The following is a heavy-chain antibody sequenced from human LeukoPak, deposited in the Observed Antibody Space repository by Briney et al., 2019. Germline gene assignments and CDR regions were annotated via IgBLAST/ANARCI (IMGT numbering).Heavy chain of an antibody. CDR1: GYTFTVYY. CDR3: ARGYCSGGSCYPGYFDY. D-gene: IGHD2-15*01. CDR2: INPNSGGT. J-gene: IGHJ4*02. Sequence: ASVTVSCKASGYTFTVYYMHWVRQAPGQGLEWMGRINPNSGGTNYAQKFQGRVTMTRDTSISTAYMELSRLRSDDTAVYYCARGYCSGGSCYPGYFDYWGQGTLVTVSS. V-gene: IGHV1-2*06.